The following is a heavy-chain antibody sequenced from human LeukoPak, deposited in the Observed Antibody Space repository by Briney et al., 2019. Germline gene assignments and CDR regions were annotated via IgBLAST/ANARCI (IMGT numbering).Heavy chain of an antibody. V-gene: IGHV1-2*02. Sequence: ASVKVSCKASGYTFTGYYMHWVRQAPGQGLEWMGWINPNSGGTNYAQKFQGRVTMTRDTSISTAYMELSRLRSDDTAVYYCARDSNGGITIFGVVTGGSVDYWGQGTLVTVSS. D-gene: IGHD3-3*01. CDR3: ARDSNGGITIFGVVTGGSVDY. J-gene: IGHJ4*02. CDR1: GYTFTGYY. CDR2: INPNSGGT.